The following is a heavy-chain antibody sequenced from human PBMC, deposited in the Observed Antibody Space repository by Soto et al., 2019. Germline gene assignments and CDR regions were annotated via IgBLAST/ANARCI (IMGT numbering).Heavy chain of an antibody. D-gene: IGHD5-18*01. V-gene: IGHV3-33*01. CDR3: ARDVDTTSHLNWFDP. J-gene: IGHJ5*02. CDR1: GFSLTVYG. CDR2: IWYDGTTK. Sequence: GSLRLSCEVSGFSLTVYGMHWVRQAPGKGLEWVAVIWYDGTTKNYADSVKGRFTISRDRSKNTVYLQMDSLRVGDTAVYHCARDVDTTSHLNWFDPWGQGVMVTVSS.